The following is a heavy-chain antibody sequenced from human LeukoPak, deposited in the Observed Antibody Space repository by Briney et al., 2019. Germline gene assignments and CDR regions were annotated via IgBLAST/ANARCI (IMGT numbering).Heavy chain of an antibody. Sequence: SETLSLTCTVSGGSISSRPYYWGWVRQPPGKGLEWVGSISYSGSIHYNPSLKSRVTISVDTSKNHFSLRLSSVTAADTAVYYCATLEIGDYYFDYWGQGTLVTVSS. V-gene: IGHV4-39*01. CDR3: ATLEIGDYYFDY. CDR1: GGSISSRPYY. CDR2: ISYSGSI. D-gene: IGHD3-16*01. J-gene: IGHJ4*02.